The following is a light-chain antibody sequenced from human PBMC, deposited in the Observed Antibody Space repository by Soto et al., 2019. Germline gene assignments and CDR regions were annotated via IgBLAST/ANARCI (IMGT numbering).Light chain of an antibody. CDR2: EVS. Sequence: QSVLTQPASVSGSPGQSITISCSGISPDFGVSWYQHFPGKAPKLLIFEVSNRPSGVSTRFSGSKSGNMAFLTISGLQSEDKGLYHCSSYSSTTTLFGGGTQLTVL. CDR1: SPDFG. V-gene: IGLV2-14*01. J-gene: IGLJ2*01. CDR3: SSYSSTTTL.